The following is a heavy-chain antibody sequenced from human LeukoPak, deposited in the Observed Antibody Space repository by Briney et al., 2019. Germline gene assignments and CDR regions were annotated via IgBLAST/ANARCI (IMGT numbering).Heavy chain of an antibody. J-gene: IGHJ3*02. CDR3: ARTYYDFWSGYSRDAFDI. CDR1: GGSFSGYY. Sequence: PSETLSLTCAVSGGSFSGYYWNWIRQPPGKGLEWIGEINHSGSTNYNPSLKSRVTISVDTSNNQFSLKLSSVTAADTAVYYCARTYYDFWSGYSRDAFDIWGQGTMVTVSS. D-gene: IGHD3-3*01. CDR2: INHSGST. V-gene: IGHV4-34*01.